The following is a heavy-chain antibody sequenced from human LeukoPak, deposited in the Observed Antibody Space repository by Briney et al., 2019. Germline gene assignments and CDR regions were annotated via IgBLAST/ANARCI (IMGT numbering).Heavy chain of an antibody. J-gene: IGHJ5*02. CDR3: ARGGIVVLMSEFDP. D-gene: IGHD2-8*01. V-gene: IGHV1-69*06. CDR2: IIPIFGTA. Sequence: SVKVSCKASGGTFSSYAISWVRQAPGQGLEWMGGIIPIFGTANYAQKFQGRVTITADKSTSTAYMELSSPRSEDTAVYYCARGGIVVLMSEFDPWGQGTLVTVSS. CDR1: GGTFSSYA.